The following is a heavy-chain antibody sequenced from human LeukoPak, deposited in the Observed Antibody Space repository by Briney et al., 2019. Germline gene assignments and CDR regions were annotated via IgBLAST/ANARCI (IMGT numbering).Heavy chain of an antibody. CDR2: INHSGSA. CDR1: GGSFSAYY. Sequence: PSETLSLTCAAYGGSFSAYYWTWIRQPPGKGLEWIGEINHSGSAKYNPSPKSRVTISVDTSKNQFSLKLTSVTAADTAVYYCARGIRYFYYSCTFVLYYFDYWGQGTLVTVSS. J-gene: IGHJ4*02. CDR3: ARGIRYFYYSCTFVLYYFDY. D-gene: IGHD3-22*01. V-gene: IGHV4-34*01.